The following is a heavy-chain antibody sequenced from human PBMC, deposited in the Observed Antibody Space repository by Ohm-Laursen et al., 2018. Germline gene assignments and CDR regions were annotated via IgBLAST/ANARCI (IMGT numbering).Heavy chain of an antibody. J-gene: IGHJ2*01. D-gene: IGHD6-19*01. Sequence: SDTLSLTCIVSGGSISSYYWSWIRQPPGKRLEWIGYIYYSEGTNYNPSLKSRVTISVDTSKNQFSLKLSSVTAADTAVYYCARRPIAVAINWYFDLWGRGTLVTVSS. CDR3: ARRPIAVAINWYFDL. CDR2: IYYSEGT. V-gene: IGHV4-59*08. CDR1: GGSISSYY.